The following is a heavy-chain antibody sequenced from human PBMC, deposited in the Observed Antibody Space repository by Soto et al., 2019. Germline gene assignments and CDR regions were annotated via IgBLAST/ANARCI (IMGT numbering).Heavy chain of an antibody. J-gene: IGHJ3*02. CDR2: IRNNRSNK. D-gene: IGHD1-1*01. V-gene: IGHV3-33*01. CDR3: AREAGYDAFDI. CDR1: GFTFSSYG. Sequence: GGSLRLSCAASGFTFSSYGMHWVRQAPGKGLEWVADIRNNRSNKYYADSVKGRFTISRDNAKNTLYLQMNSLRDEDTAVYYCAREAGYDAFDIWGQGTMVTVSS.